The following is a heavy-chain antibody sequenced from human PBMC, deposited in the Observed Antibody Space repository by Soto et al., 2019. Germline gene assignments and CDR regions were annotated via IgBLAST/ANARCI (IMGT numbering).Heavy chain of an antibody. V-gene: IGHV4-34*01. Sequence: PSETLSLTCAVYGGSFSGYYWTWIRQPPGTGLEWIGEINHSGSTNYNPSLKGRVTISVDTSKNQFSLKLTSVTAADTAVYYCANLVGPGGIPGGMDVWGQGTTVTVSS. J-gene: IGHJ6*02. CDR2: INHSGST. CDR1: GGSFSGYY. D-gene: IGHD1-26*01. CDR3: ANLVGPGGIPGGMDV.